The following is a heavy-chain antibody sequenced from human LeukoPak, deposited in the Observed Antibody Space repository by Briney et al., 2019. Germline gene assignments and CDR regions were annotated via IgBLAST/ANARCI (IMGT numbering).Heavy chain of an antibody. J-gene: IGHJ6*02. CDR3: TTDPSNPKYYYYYYGMDV. Sequence: PGGSLRLSCAASGFTFINAWMSWVRQAPGKGLEWVGRIKSKPDGGTTDYAAPVQGRFTISRDDSKNTLYLQFNSLKTEDTAVYYCTTDPSNPKYYYYYYGMDVWGQGTTVTVS. CDR2: IKSKPDGGTT. V-gene: IGHV3-15*01. CDR1: GFTFINAW. D-gene: IGHD1-14*01.